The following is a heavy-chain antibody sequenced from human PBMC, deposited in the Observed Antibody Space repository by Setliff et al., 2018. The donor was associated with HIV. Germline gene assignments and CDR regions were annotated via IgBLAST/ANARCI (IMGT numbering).Heavy chain of an antibody. V-gene: IGHV1-18*01. Sequence: ASVKVSCKASGYTFTSYGISWVRQAPGQGLEWMGWISAYSGNTNYAQKFQGRVTVTTDTSTSTAYMELRSLRSDTAVYYCARDHYDILTGYYRDYYYMDVWGKGTTVTVSS. CDR1: GYTFTSYG. CDR3: ARDHYDILTGYYRDYYYMDV. CDR2: ISAYSGNT. J-gene: IGHJ6*03. D-gene: IGHD3-9*01.